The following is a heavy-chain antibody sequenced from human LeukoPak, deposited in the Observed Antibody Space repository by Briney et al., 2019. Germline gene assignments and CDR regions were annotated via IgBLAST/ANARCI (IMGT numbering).Heavy chain of an antibody. D-gene: IGHD3-22*01. CDR3: ATHSSNYSYFDY. Sequence: PSETLSLTCIVSGGSISSGDYYWSWIRQPPGKGLEWIGYIYYSGSTYYNPSLKSRITMSVDTSKNQFSLKLSSVTAADTAVYYCATHSSNYSYFDYWGQGTLVTVSS. V-gene: IGHV4-30-4*01. CDR1: GGSISSGDYY. J-gene: IGHJ4*02. CDR2: IYYSGST.